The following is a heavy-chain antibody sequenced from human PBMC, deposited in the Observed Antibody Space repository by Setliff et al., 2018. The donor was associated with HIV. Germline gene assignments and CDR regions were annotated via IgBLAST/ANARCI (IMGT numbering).Heavy chain of an antibody. D-gene: IGHD6-13*01. CDR2: INRSGSA. Sequence: PSETLSLTCAVYGGSFSGHSWTWIRQPPGKGLEWIGEINRSGSANYNRSLKSRVTMSVDTSKRQFSLKLYSVTAADTAIYYCARQSTVAAAGFDFWGQGTLVTVSS. CDR1: GGSFSGHS. V-gene: IGHV4-34*01. CDR3: ARQSTVAAAGFDF. J-gene: IGHJ4*02.